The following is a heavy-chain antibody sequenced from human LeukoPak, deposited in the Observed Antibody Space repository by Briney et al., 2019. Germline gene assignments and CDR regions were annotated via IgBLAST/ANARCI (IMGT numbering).Heavy chain of an antibody. D-gene: IGHD1-1*01. J-gene: IGHJ4*02. CDR1: GLTFRSYA. CDR2: ISSNGGST. V-gene: IGHV3-64*02. CDR3: AREGGPTGLDY. Sequence: PGGSLRLSCVTSGLTFRSYAMHWDRQAPGKGLEYVSAISSNGGSTNYADSVKGRFTISRDNSKNTLYLQMGSLRPDDMAVYYCAREGGPTGLDYWGQGTLVTVSS.